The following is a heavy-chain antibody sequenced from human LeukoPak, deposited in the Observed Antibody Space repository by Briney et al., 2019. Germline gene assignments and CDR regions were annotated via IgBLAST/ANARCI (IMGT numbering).Heavy chain of an antibody. D-gene: IGHD1-26*01. Sequence: PGGSLRLSCGASGFILSSFSMGWVRQAPGKGLECLSAISADGGTYYADSVKARFTISRDISTNTLYLQMNSLRAEDTAVYYCAKGSPSLQSPDYWGQGTLVTVSS. CDR3: AKGSPSLQSPDY. V-gene: IGHV3-23*01. J-gene: IGHJ4*02. CDR2: ISADGGT. CDR1: GFILSSFS.